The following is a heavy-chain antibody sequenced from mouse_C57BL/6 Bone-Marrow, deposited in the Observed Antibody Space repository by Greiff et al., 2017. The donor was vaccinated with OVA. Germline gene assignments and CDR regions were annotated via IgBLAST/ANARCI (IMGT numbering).Heavy chain of an antibody. J-gene: IGHJ3*01. D-gene: IGHD1-1*01. Sequence: VKLMESGAELVRPGTSVKMSCKASGYTFTNYWIGWAKQRPGHGLEWIGDIYPGGGYTNYNEKFKGKATLTADKSSSTAYMQFSSLTSEDSAIYYCASTYGSRFADWGQGTLVTVSA. CDR2: IYPGGGYT. V-gene: IGHV1-63*01. CDR1: GYTFTNYW. CDR3: ASTYGSRFAD.